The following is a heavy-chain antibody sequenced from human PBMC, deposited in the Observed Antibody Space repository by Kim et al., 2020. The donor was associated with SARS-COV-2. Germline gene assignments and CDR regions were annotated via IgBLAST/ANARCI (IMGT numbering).Heavy chain of an antibody. J-gene: IGHJ6*02. CDR1: GGTFSSYA. CDR3: AIPRITIFGVVNYYYGMDV. D-gene: IGHD3-3*01. CDR2: IIPIFGTA. Sequence: SVKVSCKASGGTFSSYAISWVRQAPGQGLEWMGGIIPIFGTANYAQKFQGRVTITADESTSTAYVELSSLRSEDTAVYYCAIPRITIFGVVNYYYGMDVWGQGTTVTLSS. V-gene: IGHV1-69*13.